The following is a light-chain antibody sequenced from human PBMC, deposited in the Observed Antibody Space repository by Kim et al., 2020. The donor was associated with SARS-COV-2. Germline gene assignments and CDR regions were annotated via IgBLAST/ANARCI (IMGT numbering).Light chain of an antibody. CDR2: KIY. J-gene: IGKJ1*01. V-gene: IGKV2-24*01. CDR3: MQATEFPWT. CDR1: QGLVHSDGNTY. Sequence: DIVLTQTPLSSPVTLGQPASISCRSSQGLVHSDGNTYLSWFQQRPGQPPRLLVYKIYNRFFGVPDRFSGSGAGTDFTLKISRVEAEDVGVYYCMQATEFPWTFGQGTKVDIK.